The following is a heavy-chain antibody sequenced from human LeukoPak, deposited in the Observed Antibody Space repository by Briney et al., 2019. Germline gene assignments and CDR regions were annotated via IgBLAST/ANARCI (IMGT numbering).Heavy chain of an antibody. Sequence: PGGSLRLSCAVSGLTFSLYGMHWVRQAPGKGLEWVAVISYGGSDKYYADSVKGRFTISRDNSQNTLYLQMNSLRAEDTAVYYCAKVSGYYGSGSYYFDYWGQGTLVTVSS. D-gene: IGHD3-10*01. V-gene: IGHV3-30*18. CDR1: GLTFSLYG. J-gene: IGHJ4*02. CDR3: AKVSGYYGSGSYYFDY. CDR2: ISYGGSDK.